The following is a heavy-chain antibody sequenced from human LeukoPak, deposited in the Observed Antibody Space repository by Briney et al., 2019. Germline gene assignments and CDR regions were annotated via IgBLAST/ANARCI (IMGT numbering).Heavy chain of an antibody. D-gene: IGHD5-18*01. J-gene: IGHJ4*02. CDR2: IIPILGTA. V-gene: IGHV1-69*13. CDR3: ARDGYSYGYGTY. Sequence: SVKVSCKASGYTFTSYGISWVRQAPGQGLEWMGGIIPILGTANYAQKFQGRVTITADESTSTAYMELSSLRSEDTAVYYCARDGYSYGYGTYWGQGTLVTVSS. CDR1: GYTFTSYG.